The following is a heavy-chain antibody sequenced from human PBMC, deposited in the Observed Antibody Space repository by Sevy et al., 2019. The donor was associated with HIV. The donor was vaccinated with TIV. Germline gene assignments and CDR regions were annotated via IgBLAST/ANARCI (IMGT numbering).Heavy chain of an antibody. V-gene: IGHV3-53*01. D-gene: IGHD2-2*01. CDR3: ARDRRGYCSSTSGYPYSMDV. Sequence: GGSLRLSCAASGFTVSSNYMTWVRQAPGKGLEWVSVIYSGGNTYYADSVKGRFTISRDNSKNTMYLQMNSLRVEDTAVYYCARDRRGYCSSTSGYPYSMDVWGQGTTVTVSS. CDR1: GFTVSSNY. CDR2: IYSGGNT. J-gene: IGHJ6*02.